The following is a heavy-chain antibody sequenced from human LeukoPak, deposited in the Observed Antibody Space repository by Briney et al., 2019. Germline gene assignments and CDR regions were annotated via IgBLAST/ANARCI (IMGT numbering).Heavy chain of an antibody. V-gene: IGHV4-34*01. J-gene: IGHJ6*03. CDR2: INHSGST. CDR3: ARLTLLRYFDWLGYYYYYYMDV. CDR1: GGSFSGYY. Sequence: KSSETLSVTCAAYGGSFSGYYWSWIRQPPGKGLEWIGEINHSGSTNYSPSIKSRVTISVDTSKNQFSLKLSSVTAADTAVYYCARLTLLRYFDWLGYYYYYYMDVWGKGTTVTISS. D-gene: IGHD3-9*01.